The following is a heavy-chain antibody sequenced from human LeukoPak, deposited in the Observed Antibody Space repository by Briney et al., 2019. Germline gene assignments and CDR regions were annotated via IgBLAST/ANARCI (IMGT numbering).Heavy chain of an antibody. Sequence: SETLSLTCTVSGGSISSYYWSWIRQPPGKGLEWIGNIYYSGSTNYNPSLKSRVTISVDTSKNQFSLKLSSVTAADTAVYYCAREHVAGTWGNWFDPWGQGTLVTVSS. J-gene: IGHJ5*02. D-gene: IGHD6-19*01. V-gene: IGHV4-59*01. CDR2: IYYSGST. CDR1: GGSISSYY. CDR3: AREHVAGTWGNWFDP.